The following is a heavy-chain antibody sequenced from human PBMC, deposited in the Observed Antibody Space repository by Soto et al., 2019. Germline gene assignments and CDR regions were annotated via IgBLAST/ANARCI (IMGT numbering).Heavy chain of an antibody. Sequence: QVQLEQSGAEVKKPGSSVKLSCKAPGGTFRNSAISGGRQAPGQGLEWMGGVMPIFRTPDYAQKFQGRVTITADESTNTAYMELSGLRSDDTAVYYCARDNDRPQLGGNYYYILDVWGHGTTVTVSS. CDR2: VMPIFRTP. D-gene: IGHD1-1*01. V-gene: IGHV1-69*12. CDR1: GGTFRNSA. J-gene: IGHJ6*02. CDR3: ARDNDRPQLGGNYYYILDV.